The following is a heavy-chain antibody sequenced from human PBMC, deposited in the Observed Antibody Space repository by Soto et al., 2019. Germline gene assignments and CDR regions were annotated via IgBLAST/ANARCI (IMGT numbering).Heavy chain of an antibody. CDR1: GYTFTSYG. V-gene: IGHV1-18*01. J-gene: IGHJ5*02. CDR2: ISAYNGNT. D-gene: IGHD6-19*01. Sequence: ASVKVSCTASGYTFTSYGISWVRQAPGQGLEWMGWISAYNGNTNYAQKLQGRVTMTTDTSTSTAYVELRSLRSDDTAVYYCAIFLPGIAVAGTKDNWFDPWGQGTLVTVSS. CDR3: AIFLPGIAVAGTKDNWFDP.